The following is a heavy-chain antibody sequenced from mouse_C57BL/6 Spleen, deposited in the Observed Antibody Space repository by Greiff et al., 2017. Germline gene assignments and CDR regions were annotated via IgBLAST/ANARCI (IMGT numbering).Heavy chain of an antibody. CDR1: GFSLTSYG. V-gene: IGHV2-2*01. CDR2: IWSGGST. Sequence: VQLQQSGPGLVPPSQSLSITCTVSGFSLTSYGVHWVRQSPGKGLEWLGVIWSGGSTDYNAAFISRLSISKDNSKSQVFFKMNSLQADDTAIYHSTRKPHYYGRSYGATKDYWGQGTSVTVSS. CDR3: TRKPHYYGRSYGATKDY. D-gene: IGHD1-1*01. J-gene: IGHJ4*01.